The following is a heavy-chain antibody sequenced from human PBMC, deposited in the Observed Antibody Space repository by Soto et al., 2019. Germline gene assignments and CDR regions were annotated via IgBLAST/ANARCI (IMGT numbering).Heavy chain of an antibody. J-gene: IGHJ5*02. V-gene: IGHV4-34*01. CDR1: GGSFSGYY. D-gene: IGHD6-6*01. CDR3: ARGLSIAARPGNWFDP. Sequence: SETLSLTCAVYGGSFSGYYWSWIRQPPGKGLEWIGEINHSGSTNYNPSLKSRVTISVDTSKNQFSLKLSSVTAADTAVYYCARGLSIAARPGNWFDPWGQGTLVTVSS. CDR2: INHSGST.